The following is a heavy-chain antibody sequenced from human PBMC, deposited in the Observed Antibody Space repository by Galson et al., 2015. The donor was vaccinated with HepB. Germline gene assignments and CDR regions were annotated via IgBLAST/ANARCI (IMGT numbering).Heavy chain of an antibody. CDR1: GYTFTSYG. V-gene: IGHV1-18*04. Sequence: SVKVSCKASGYTFTSYGISWVRQAPGQGLEWMGWISAYNGNTNYAQKLQGRVTMTTDTSTSTAYMELRSLRSDDTAVYYCARGARARYYDFWSGYQDNWFDPWGQGTLVTVSS. J-gene: IGHJ5*02. D-gene: IGHD3-3*01. CDR3: ARGARARYYDFWSGYQDNWFDP. CDR2: ISAYNGNT.